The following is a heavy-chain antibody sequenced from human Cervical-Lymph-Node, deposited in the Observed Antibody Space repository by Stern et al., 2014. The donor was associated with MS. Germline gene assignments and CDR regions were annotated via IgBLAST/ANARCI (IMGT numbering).Heavy chain of an antibody. D-gene: IGHD1-1*01. CDR1: GYTFTSYG. J-gene: IGHJ4*02. V-gene: IGHV1-18*01. CDR3: ARAAGILDF. Sequence: VQLVESGNEVKKPGASGKVSCEGSGYTFTSYGISWVRQAPGKGLEWMGWISAYNGNQNYEQKLQERVTMTTDTSTSTVYMELRNLRSDDAALYYCARAAGILDFWGQGTLVTVSS. CDR2: ISAYNGNQ.